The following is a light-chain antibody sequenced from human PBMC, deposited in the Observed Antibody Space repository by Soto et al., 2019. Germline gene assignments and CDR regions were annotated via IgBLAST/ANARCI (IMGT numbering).Light chain of an antibody. J-gene: IGKJ3*01. CDR2: GAP. CDR3: QQANSFPFT. Sequence: IQMTQSPSSVSASVGDRISITCRASQDISKWLVWYQQKPGKAPKLLMYGAPTLQRGVPSRFSGSGSGTDFTLTIRSMQPEDFATYYCQQANSFPFTFGPGTKVDIK. V-gene: IGKV1-12*02. CDR1: QDISKW.